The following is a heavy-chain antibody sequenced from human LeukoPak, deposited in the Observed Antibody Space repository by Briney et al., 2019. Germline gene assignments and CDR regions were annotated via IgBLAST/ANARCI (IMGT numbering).Heavy chain of an antibody. J-gene: IGHJ4*02. CDR3: ARTTYGDY. CDR1: GFTLGTYC. V-gene: IGHV3-7*02. CDR2: IKEDGSET. D-gene: IGHD1-1*01. Sequence: GGSLRLSCAASGFTLGTYCMTWVRQAPRKGLEWAAAIKEDGSETYYVDSVKGRFTISRDNAKNSLYLQMSSLRAEDTAVYYGARTTYGDYWGQGPLVTVSS.